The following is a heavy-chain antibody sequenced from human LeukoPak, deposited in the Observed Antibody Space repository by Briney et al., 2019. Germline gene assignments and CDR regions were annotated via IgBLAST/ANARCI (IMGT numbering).Heavy chain of an antibody. CDR1: GFTFRSSE. CDR2: ISSSGSST. CDR3: ARDTNTPRVYFDC. D-gene: IGHD6-13*01. Sequence: PGGSLRLSCAAAGFTFRSSEMNWVRQAPGKGLEWISYISSSGSSTYYADSVKGRFTISRDNAKNSLYLQMNSLRVEDTAVYYCARDTNTPRVYFDCWGQGTLVTVSS. V-gene: IGHV3-48*03. J-gene: IGHJ4*02.